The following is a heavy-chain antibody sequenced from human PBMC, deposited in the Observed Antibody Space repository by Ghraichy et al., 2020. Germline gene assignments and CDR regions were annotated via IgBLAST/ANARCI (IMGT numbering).Heavy chain of an antibody. Sequence: GESLNISCAASGFTFSYYNMNWVRQAPGKGLEWVSYISITNAIYYGDSVRGRFTISRDDAKNSLYLQMNILRDEDTAVYYCVRDHDWAFDYWGQGALVTVSS. J-gene: IGHJ4*02. CDR2: ISITNAI. D-gene: IGHD3-9*01. CDR1: GFTFSYYN. V-gene: IGHV3-69-1*01. CDR3: VRDHDWAFDY.